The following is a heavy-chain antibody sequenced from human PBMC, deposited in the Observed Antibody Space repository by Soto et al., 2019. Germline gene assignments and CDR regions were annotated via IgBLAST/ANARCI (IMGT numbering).Heavy chain of an antibody. CDR3: ARWGSLGYCSSTSCYLSYYYGMDV. V-gene: IGHV5-51*01. CDR2: IYPGDSDT. Sequence: PGESLKISCKGSGYSFTSYWIGWVRQMPGKGLEWMGIIYPGDSDTRYSPSFQGQVTISADKSISTAYLQWSSLKASDTAMYYCARWGSLGYCSSTSCYLSYYYGMDVWAQGTTVTVSS. D-gene: IGHD2-2*01. J-gene: IGHJ6*02. CDR1: GYSFTSYW.